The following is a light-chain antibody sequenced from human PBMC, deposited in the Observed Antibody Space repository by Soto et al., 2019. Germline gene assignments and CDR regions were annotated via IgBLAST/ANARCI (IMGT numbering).Light chain of an antibody. CDR3: QQYANLPLT. V-gene: IGKV1-33*01. CDR2: DAS. CDR1: QDISNY. Sequence: DIQMTQSTSSLSASVGDRVTITCQASQDISNYLNWYQQKPGKAPKLLIYDASNLETVVPSRFSGSGSGTDFLFTSSSLQPEDIATYYCQQYANLPLTFGGGTKVAIK. J-gene: IGKJ4*01.